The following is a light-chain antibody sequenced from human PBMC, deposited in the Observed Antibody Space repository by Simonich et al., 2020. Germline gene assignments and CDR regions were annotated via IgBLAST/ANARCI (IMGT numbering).Light chain of an antibody. J-gene: IGLJ3*02. V-gene: IGLV2-14*03. CDR3: SSYTSSTWGV. Sequence: QSALTQPASVSGSPGQSITISCTGTSSDVGCYHYVSWYQQHPGKAPKLMIYDVRKRPSGVSNRFSVSKSGNTASLTISVLQAEDEADYYCSSYTSSTWGVFGGGTKLTVL. CDR1: SSDVGCYHY. CDR2: DVR.